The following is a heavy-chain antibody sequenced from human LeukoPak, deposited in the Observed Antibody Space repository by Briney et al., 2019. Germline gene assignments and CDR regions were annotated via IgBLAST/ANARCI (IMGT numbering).Heavy chain of an antibody. CDR2: ISSSRSTI. J-gene: IGHJ4*02. V-gene: IGHV3-11*01. Sequence: GGSLRLSCAASGFTFSDYYMSWIRQAPGKGLEWVSYISSSRSTIYYADSVKGRFTISRDSSKNTLFLQMNRLRPEDAAVYYCAKAPVTTCRGAFCYPFDYWGLGTLVTVSS. CDR1: GFTFSDYY. D-gene: IGHD2-15*01. CDR3: AKAPVTTCRGAFCYPFDY.